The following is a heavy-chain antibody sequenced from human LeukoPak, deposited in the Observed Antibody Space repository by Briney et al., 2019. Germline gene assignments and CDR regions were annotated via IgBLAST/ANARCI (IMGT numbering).Heavy chain of an antibody. CDR2: INHSGST. CDR3: ARGSGYCSGGSCYGTPYYYYYMDV. CDR1: GFTFSNAW. D-gene: IGHD2-15*01. Sequence: GSLRLSCAASGFTFSNAWMSWIRQPPGKGLEWIGEINHSGSTNYNPSLKSRVTISVDTSKNQFSLKLSSVTAADTAVYYCARGSGYCSGGSCYGTPYYYYYMDVWGKGTTVTVSS. J-gene: IGHJ6*03. V-gene: IGHV4-34*01.